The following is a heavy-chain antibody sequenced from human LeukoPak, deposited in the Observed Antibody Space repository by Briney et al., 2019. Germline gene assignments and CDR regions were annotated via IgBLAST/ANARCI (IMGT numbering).Heavy chain of an antibody. V-gene: IGHV1-3*01. CDR1: GYTFTSYA. Sequence: GASVKVSCKASGYTFTSYAMHWVRQAPGQRLEWMGWINAGNGNTKYSQKFQGRVTITRDTSASTAYMELSSLRSEDTAVYYCARDQHIVVVPAAIRDIDYWGQGTLVTVSS. CDR3: ARDQHIVVVPAAIRDIDY. CDR2: INAGNGNT. J-gene: IGHJ4*02. D-gene: IGHD2-2*01.